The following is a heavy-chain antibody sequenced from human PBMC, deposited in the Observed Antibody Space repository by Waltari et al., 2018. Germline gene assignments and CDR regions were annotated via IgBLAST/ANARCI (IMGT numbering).Heavy chain of an antibody. J-gene: IGHJ4*02. CDR2: IRYDGSNK. D-gene: IGHD2-21*01. Sequence: QVQLVESGGGVVQPGGSLRLSCAASGFTFSSYGMHWVRQAPGKGLEWVAFIRYDGSNKYYADSVKGRFTISRDNSKNTLYLQMNSLRAEDTAVYYCANQRGRYCGGDCYPTDYWGQGTLVTVSS. CDR1: GFTFSSYG. CDR3: ANQRGRYCGGDCYPTDY. V-gene: IGHV3-30*02.